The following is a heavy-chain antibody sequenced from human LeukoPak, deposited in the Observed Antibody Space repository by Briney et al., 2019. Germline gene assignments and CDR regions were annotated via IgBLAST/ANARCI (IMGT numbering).Heavy chain of an antibody. Sequence: SETLSLTCTVSRFSISSGYYWGWIRQPPGKGLEWIGSIYYSGSTYYNPSLRSRVTISVDTSKNQFSPKLSSVTAADTAVYYCARRTVIGDAFDIWGQGTMVTVSS. V-gene: IGHV4-38-2*02. CDR2: IYYSGST. J-gene: IGHJ3*02. D-gene: IGHD2-21*01. CDR3: ARRTVIGDAFDI. CDR1: RFSISSGYY.